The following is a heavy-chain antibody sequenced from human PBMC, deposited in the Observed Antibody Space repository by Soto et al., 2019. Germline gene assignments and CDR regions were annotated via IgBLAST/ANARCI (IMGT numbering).Heavy chain of an antibody. J-gene: IGHJ6*02. CDR3: ARADRDRETGLGPAAIDGMDV. CDR2: IIPIFGIA. V-gene: IGHV1-69*02. Sequence: QVQLVQSGAEVKKPGSSVKVSCKASGGTFSRYSITWVRQAPGHGLEWIGRIIPIFGIASYAQKFQGRVTMTADESTSTANMELSSLRSDDTAVYYCARADRDRETGLGPAAIDGMDVWGQGTTVTVSS. CDR1: GGTFSRYS. D-gene: IGHD2-2*01.